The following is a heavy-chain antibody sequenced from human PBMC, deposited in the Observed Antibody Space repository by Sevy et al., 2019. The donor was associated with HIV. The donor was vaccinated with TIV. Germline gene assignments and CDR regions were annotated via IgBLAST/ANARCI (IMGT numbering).Heavy chain of an antibody. CDR3: ARDLTPRETYIDY. J-gene: IGHJ4*02. Sequence: GGSLRLSCTASGFIFSDYFMMWIRRAPGKGLEWISYITGSGTTLYYADSVTGRFTISRDNSKNSLYLQMNSLRAEDTAIYYCARDLTPRETYIDYWGQGTLVTVSS. D-gene: IGHD3-9*01. V-gene: IGHV3-11*01. CDR1: GFIFSDYF. CDR2: ITGSGTTL.